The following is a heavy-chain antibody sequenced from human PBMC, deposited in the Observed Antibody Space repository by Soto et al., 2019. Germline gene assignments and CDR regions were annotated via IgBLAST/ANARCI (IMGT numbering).Heavy chain of an antibody. Sequence: GGSLRLSCAASGFIFTNDAMNWFRQAPGKGLEWVSVIGGRGNSAYYADSVQGRFTISRDNSKNTLSLQMSSLTADDTAIYYCVREGRGSFDFWGRGTMVTVSS. V-gene: IGHV3-23*01. CDR2: IGGRGNSA. CDR3: VREGRGSFDF. D-gene: IGHD5-12*01. CDR1: GFIFTNDA. J-gene: IGHJ3*01.